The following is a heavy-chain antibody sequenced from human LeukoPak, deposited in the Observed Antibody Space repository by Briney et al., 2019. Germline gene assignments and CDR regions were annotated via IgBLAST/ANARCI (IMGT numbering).Heavy chain of an antibody. Sequence: PGGSLRLSCAAAGFTFSIYWMSWVRQAPGKGLEWVASMKGDGSVKHFLDSVEGRFTISRDNAKNSLYLQMNSLRAEDTAIYYCARWDAYYTGGIGYSGDFAFDFWGQGTLVTVSS. J-gene: IGHJ3*01. CDR1: GFTFSIYW. D-gene: IGHD2-8*02. CDR3: ARWDAYYTGGIGYSGDFAFDF. CDR2: MKGDGSVK. V-gene: IGHV3-7*01.